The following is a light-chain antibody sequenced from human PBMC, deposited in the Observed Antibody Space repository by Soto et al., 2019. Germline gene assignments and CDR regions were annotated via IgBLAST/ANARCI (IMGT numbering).Light chain of an antibody. CDR2: TNH. J-gene: IGLJ1*01. CDR1: RYNIGRSP. CDR3: SSYTSSSTTYV. Sequence: QSVLTQPPSASGTPGQRVTISCSGSRYNIGRSPETCYQDLPGTAPKLLIDTNHQRPSPSGVSYRFSGSKSGTSASLAISGLHSEDEADYYCSSYTSSSTTYVFGTGTKVTVL. V-gene: IGLV1-44*01.